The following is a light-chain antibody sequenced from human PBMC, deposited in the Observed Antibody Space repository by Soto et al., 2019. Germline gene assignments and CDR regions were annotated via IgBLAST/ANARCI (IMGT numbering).Light chain of an antibody. V-gene: IGLV1-51*01. CDR3: GSWDNSLRAYG. CDR2: DNL. CDR1: GSNLGRND. Sequence: VLPQPPSWSATPGQKVTISCSGSGSNLGRNDVSWYPQIPGTAPKLLSYDNLYRFSGIPDRFSASKSGTSATLGITGLQTGDEGDYYCGSWDNSLRAYGFGTGTKLTVL. J-gene: IGLJ1*01.